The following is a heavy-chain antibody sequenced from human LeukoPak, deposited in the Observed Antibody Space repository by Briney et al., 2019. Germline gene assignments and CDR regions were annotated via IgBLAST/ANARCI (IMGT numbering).Heavy chain of an antibody. D-gene: IGHD3-10*01. CDR3: ARDLKSGSGSSMGDYYFDY. J-gene: IGHJ4*02. CDR2: ISYDGSNK. V-gene: IGHV3-30*04. Sequence: GGSLRLSCAASGFTFSSYAMHWVRQAPGKGLEWVAVISYDGSNKYYADSVKGRFTISRDNSKNTLYLQMSSLRAEDTAVYYCARDLKSGSGSSMGDYYFDYWGQGTLVTVPS. CDR1: GFTFSSYA.